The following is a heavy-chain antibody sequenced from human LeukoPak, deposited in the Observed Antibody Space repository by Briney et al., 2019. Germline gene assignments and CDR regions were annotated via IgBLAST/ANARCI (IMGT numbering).Heavy chain of an antibody. V-gene: IGHV4-59*08. D-gene: IGHD2-15*01. J-gene: IGHJ6*03. CDR2: IYYTGST. Sequence: PSETLSLTCTVSGGSITDYYWGWIRQPPGKGLEWMGYIYYTGSTSDNPSLKSRVTISVDTSKNQFSLKLSSVTAADTAVYYCASRGYCSGGSCPDYYYYYMDVWGKGTTVTVSS. CDR1: GGSITDYY. CDR3: ASRGYCSGGSCPDYYYYYMDV.